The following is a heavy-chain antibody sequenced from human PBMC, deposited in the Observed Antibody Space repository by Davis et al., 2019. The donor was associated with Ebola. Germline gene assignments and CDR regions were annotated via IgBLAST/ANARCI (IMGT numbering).Heavy chain of an antibody. D-gene: IGHD3-16*01. CDR2: INNDGSSR. CDR3: ARRGHDYVWGSLAFFEY. CDR1: GITFSNNW. Sequence: HTGGSLRLSCSASGITFSNNWMHWVRQSPGKGLVWISRINNDGSSRSYADFVKGRFTISRDNAKRTLYLQMDNLRAEDTAVYFCARRGHDYVWGSLAFFEYWGQGTLVTVSS. J-gene: IGHJ4*02. V-gene: IGHV3-74*01.